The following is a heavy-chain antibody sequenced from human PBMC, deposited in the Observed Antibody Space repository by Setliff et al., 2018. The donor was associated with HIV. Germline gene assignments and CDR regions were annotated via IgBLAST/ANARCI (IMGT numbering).Heavy chain of an antibody. CDR3: AKIDSSRYRWYFDY. CDR2: ISGSGGST. D-gene: IGHD3-22*01. CDR1: GFTFSSYA. V-gene: IGHV3-23*01. J-gene: IGHJ4*02. Sequence: GGSLRLSCAASGFTFSSYAMSWVRQAPGKGLEWVSAISGSGGSTYYAGSGKGRFTISRDNSKNTLYLQMNSLRAEDTAVYYCAKIDSSRYRWYFDYWGQGTLGTVAS.